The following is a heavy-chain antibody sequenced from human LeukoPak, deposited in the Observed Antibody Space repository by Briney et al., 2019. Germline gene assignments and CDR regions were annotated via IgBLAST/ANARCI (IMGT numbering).Heavy chain of an antibody. V-gene: IGHV3-23*01. CDR1: GFTFSSYG. D-gene: IGHD2-15*01. CDR2: ISGSGSST. Sequence: GGSLRLSCAASGFTFSSYGMSWVRQAPGKGLEWVSAISGSGSSTYYADSVKGRFTISRDNSKNTLYLQMNSLRAEDTAVYYCATLGVAYYFDYWGQGTLVTVSS. J-gene: IGHJ4*02. CDR3: ATLGVAYYFDY.